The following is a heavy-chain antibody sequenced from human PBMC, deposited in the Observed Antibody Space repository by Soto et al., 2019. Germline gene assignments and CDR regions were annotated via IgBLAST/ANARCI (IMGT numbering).Heavy chain of an antibody. J-gene: IGHJ4*02. Sequence: SETLSLTCTVSGASITSSSYWSWIRQPAGKGLEWIGRFSLSGTTNYNPSLRSRVTMSAVVSKNQFSLRLTSVTAADTALYYCARGMTPPGAPAWYYFDSWGQGTLVTVSS. CDR2: FSLSGTT. CDR3: ARGMTPPGAPAWYYFDS. D-gene: IGHD2-8*02. V-gene: IGHV4-4*07. CDR1: GASITSSSY.